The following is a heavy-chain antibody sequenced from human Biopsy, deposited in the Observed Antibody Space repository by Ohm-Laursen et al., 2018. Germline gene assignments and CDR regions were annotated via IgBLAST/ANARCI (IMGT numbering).Heavy chain of an antibody. CDR3: ARVGAGAPSIDYFDY. D-gene: IGHD1-26*01. Sequence: GTLSLTCTVSGDSVSSGSFYWTWIRQPPGQGLEYIGYIYDRGSTNYNPSLRSRVTISVDRSKNQFSLELSSVTAADTAVYYCARVGAGAPSIDYFDYWGQGALVTVSS. CDR2: IYDRGST. CDR1: GDSVSSGSFY. V-gene: IGHV4-61*01. J-gene: IGHJ4*02.